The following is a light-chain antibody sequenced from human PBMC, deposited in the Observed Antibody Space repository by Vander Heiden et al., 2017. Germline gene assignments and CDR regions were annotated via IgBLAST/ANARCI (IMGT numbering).Light chain of an antibody. CDR3: QQYERWPLT. Sequence: IVMTQSPVTLSVSPGEGASLSCWASQSVGSQLAWYQQKPGQAPRLLIYGESTRATGVPARFSGSGSGTHFTLTIASLQSEDFAVYYCQQYERWPLTFGRGTKVEIK. V-gene: IGKV3-15*01. J-gene: IGKJ4*01. CDR1: QSVGSQ. CDR2: GES.